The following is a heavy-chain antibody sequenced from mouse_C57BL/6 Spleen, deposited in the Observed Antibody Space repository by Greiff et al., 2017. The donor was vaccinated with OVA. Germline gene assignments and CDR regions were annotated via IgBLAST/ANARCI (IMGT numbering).Heavy chain of an antibody. V-gene: IGHV5-16*01. CDR3: ARDRAYYSNYGYFDY. Sequence: EVKLMESEGGLVQPGSSMKLSCTASGFTFSDYYMAWVRQVPEKGLEWVANINYDGSSTYYLDSLKSRFIISRDNAKNILYLQMSSLKSEDTATYYCARDRAYYSNYGYFDYWGQGTTLTVSS. D-gene: IGHD2-5*01. J-gene: IGHJ2*01. CDR2: INYDGSST. CDR1: GFTFSDYY.